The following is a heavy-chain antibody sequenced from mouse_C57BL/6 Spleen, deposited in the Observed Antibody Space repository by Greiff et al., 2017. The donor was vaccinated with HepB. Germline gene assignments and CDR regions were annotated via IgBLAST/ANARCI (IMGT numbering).Heavy chain of an antibody. D-gene: IGHD1-1*01. CDR3: ARDGYYGSLYAMDY. CDR1: GYTFTSYW. V-gene: IGHV1-53*01. J-gene: IGHJ4*01. Sequence: QVHVKQPGTELVKPGASVKLSCKASGYTFTSYWMHWVKQRPGQGLEWIGNINPSNGGTNYNEKFKSKATLTVDKSSSTAYMQLSSLTSEDSAVYYCARDGYYGSLYAMDYWGQGTSVTVSS. CDR2: INPSNGGT.